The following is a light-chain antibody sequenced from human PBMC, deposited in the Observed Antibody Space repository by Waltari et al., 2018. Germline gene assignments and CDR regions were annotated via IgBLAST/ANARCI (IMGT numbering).Light chain of an antibody. CDR1: QSVSRT. CDR2: DAT. CDR3: QKYGTLPAT. V-gene: IGKV3-20*01. Sequence: EIVLTQSPGTLSLSPGERATLSCRASQSVSRTLAWYQQKPGQAPRRLIYDATTRATGISDRLSGSGSGTDFSLTISRLEPEDFAVYYCQKYGTLPATFGQGTKVEIK. J-gene: IGKJ1*01.